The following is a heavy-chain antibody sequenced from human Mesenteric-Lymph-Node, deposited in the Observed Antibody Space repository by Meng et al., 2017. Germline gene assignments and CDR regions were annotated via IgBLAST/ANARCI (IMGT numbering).Heavy chain of an antibody. CDR2: IKSKTDGGAT. V-gene: IGHV3-15*01. CDR3: TTDGSYPIFDY. D-gene: IGHD1-26*01. Sequence: GGSLRPPCAASGFTFSNAWMSWVRQAPGKGLEWVGRIKSKTDGGATDYAAPVKGRLTISRDDSKNTLYLQMNSLKTEDTAVYYCTTDGSYPIFDYWGQGTLVTVSS. CDR1: GFTFSNAW. J-gene: IGHJ4*02.